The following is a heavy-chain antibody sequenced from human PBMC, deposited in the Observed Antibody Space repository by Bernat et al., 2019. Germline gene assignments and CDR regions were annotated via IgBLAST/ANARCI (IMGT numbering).Heavy chain of an antibody. J-gene: IGHJ5*02. D-gene: IGHD6-19*01. CDR2: IYYSGST. CDR3: ARQGSGWTFDP. CDR1: GCSISSSSYY. V-gene: IGHV4-39*01. Sequence: QLQLQESGPGLVKPSETLSLTCTVSGCSISSSSYYWGWIRQPPGKGLEWIGSIYYSGSTYYNPSLKSRVTISVDTSKNQFSLKLSSVTAADTAVYYCARQGSGWTFDPWGQGTLVTVSS.